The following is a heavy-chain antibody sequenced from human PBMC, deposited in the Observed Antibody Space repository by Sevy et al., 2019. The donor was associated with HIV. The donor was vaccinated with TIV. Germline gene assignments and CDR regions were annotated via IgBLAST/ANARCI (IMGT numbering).Heavy chain of an antibody. CDR3: AQETFGRFDS. CDR1: GFSFSAYW. D-gene: IGHD1-26*01. Sequence: GGSLRLSCAASGFSFSAYWMNWVRQAPGKGLEWVANIKPDGSDKHYVDSAEGRFTIFIDNAKNSPYLQMNSLRVEDTAMYYCAQETFGRFDSWGQGTLVTVSS. CDR2: IKPDGSDK. J-gene: IGHJ4*02. V-gene: IGHV3-7*01.